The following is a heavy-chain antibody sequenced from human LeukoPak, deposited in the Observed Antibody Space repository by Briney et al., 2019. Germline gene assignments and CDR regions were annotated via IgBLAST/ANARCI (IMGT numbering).Heavy chain of an antibody. CDR3: ARDLGNYYGSGSYYNGGY. Sequence: ASVKVSCKASGYTFTGYYMHWVRQAPGQGLEWMGWINPNSGGTNYAKKFQGRVTMTRDTSISTAYMELSRLRSDDTAVYYCARDLGNYYGSGSYYNGGYWGQGTLVTVSS. D-gene: IGHD3-10*01. V-gene: IGHV1-2*02. CDR1: GYTFTGYY. CDR2: INPNSGGT. J-gene: IGHJ4*02.